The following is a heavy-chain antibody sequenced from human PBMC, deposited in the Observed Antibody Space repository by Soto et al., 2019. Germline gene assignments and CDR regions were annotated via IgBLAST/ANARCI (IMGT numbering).Heavy chain of an antibody. D-gene: IGHD3-22*01. CDR3: ARDPNPRDYYDSSGYYYGPLDY. V-gene: IGHV1-18*01. CDR1: GYTFTSYV. J-gene: IGHJ4*02. CDR2: ISAYNGNT. Sequence: GASVKVSCKASGYTFTSYVISWVRQAPGQGLEWMGWISAYNGNTNYAQKLQGRVTMTTDTSTSTAYMELRSLRSDDTAVYYCARDPNPRDYYDSSGYYYGPLDYWGQGTLVTVSS.